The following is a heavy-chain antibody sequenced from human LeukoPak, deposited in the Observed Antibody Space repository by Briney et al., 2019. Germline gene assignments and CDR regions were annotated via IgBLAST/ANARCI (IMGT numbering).Heavy chain of an antibody. D-gene: IGHD3-22*01. CDR2: IWYDGSNK. J-gene: IGHJ4*02. Sequence: PGGSLRLSCAASGFTFSSYGMHWVRQAPGKGLEWVAVIWYDGSNKYYADSVKGRFTISRDNSKNTLYLQMNSLRVEDTAVYYCARDTWLLDRYFDYWGQGTLVTVSS. V-gene: IGHV3-33*01. CDR3: ARDTWLLDRYFDY. CDR1: GFTFSSYG.